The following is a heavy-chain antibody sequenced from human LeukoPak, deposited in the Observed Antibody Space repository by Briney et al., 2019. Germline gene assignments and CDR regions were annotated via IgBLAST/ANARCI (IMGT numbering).Heavy chain of an antibody. J-gene: IGHJ4*02. CDR3: ASDRSSWYVFDY. CDR2: IYSGGST. CDR1: GFTVSSNY. D-gene: IGHD6-13*01. V-gene: IGHV3-66*01. Sequence: GGSLRLSCAASGFTVSSNYMSWVRQAPGKGLEWVSVIYSGGSTYYADSVKGRFTISRDNSKNTLYLQMNSLRAEDTAVYYCASDRSSWYVFDYWGQGTLVTVSS.